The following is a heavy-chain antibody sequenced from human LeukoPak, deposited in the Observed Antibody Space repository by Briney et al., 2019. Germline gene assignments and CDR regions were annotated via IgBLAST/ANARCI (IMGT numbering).Heavy chain of an antibody. CDR2: INPSGGST. D-gene: IGHD1-26*01. CDR3: ARVSVVGATLNWFDP. V-gene: IGHV1-46*01. J-gene: IGHJ5*02. Sequence: ASVKVSCKASGYTFTSYYMHWVRQAPGQGPEWMGIINPSGGSTSYAQKFQGRVTMTRDTSTSTVYMELSSLRSEDTAVYYCARVSVVGATLNWFDPWGQGTLVTVSS. CDR1: GYTFTSYY.